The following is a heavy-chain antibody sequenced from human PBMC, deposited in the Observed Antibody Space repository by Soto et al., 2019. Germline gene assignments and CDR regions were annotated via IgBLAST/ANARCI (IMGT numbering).Heavy chain of an antibody. Sequence: EEQLVESGGYLVEPGGSLRLSCAASGFNFNSYGMNWVRQAPGKGLEWVSSISATTYYIYYADSVKGRFSISRDNAKNSLFLQMDSLRVEDTAVYYCARVGRGFCSSARCYTDGFDLWGQGTVVTVST. CDR2: ISATTYYI. CDR1: GFNFNSYG. V-gene: IGHV3-21*02. J-gene: IGHJ3*01. CDR3: ARVGRGFCSSARCYTDGFDL. D-gene: IGHD2-2*01.